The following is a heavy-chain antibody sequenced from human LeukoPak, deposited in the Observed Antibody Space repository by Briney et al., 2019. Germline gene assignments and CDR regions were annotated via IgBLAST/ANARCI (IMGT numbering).Heavy chain of an antibody. J-gene: IGHJ4*02. CDR2: IRYDGSNK. V-gene: IGHV3-30*02. CDR3: AKDPKGFWSGYIDY. D-gene: IGHD3-3*01. CDR1: GFTFSSHG. Sequence: PGGSLRLSCAASGFTFSSHGMHWLRQAPGKGLEWVAFIRYDGSNKYYADSVKGRFTISRDNSKNTLYLQMNSLRAEDTAVYYCAKDPKGFWSGYIDYWGQGTLVAVSS.